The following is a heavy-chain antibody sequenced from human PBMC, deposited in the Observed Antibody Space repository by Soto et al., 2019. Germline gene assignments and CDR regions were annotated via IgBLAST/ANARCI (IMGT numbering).Heavy chain of an antibody. CDR1: GFTFSSYA. V-gene: IGHV3-23*01. D-gene: IGHD2-2*01. CDR2: ISGSGGST. CDR3: AKDPRIVVVPAAKGVFRNWFDP. Sequence: EVQLLESGGGLVQPGGSLRLSCAASGFTFSSYAMSWVRQAPGKGLEWVSAISGSGGSTYYADSVKGRFTISRDNSKNTLYLQMNSLRAEDTAVYYCAKDPRIVVVPAAKGVFRNWFDPWGQGTLVTVSS. J-gene: IGHJ5*02.